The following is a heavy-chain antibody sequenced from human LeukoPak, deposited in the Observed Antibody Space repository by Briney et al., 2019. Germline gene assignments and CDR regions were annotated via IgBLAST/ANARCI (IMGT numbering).Heavy chain of an antibody. CDR2: MPYDGSNK. J-gene: IGHJ4*02. D-gene: IGHD6-19*01. V-gene: IGHV3-30*02. CDR1: GFIFSSYG. Sequence: GGSLRLSCAASGFIFSSYGMHWVRQAPGKGLEWVAFMPYDGSNKYYADSVKGRFTISRDNAKNSLYLQMNSLRAEDTAVYYCAREPYSSGLDYWGQGTLVTVSS. CDR3: AREPYSSGLDY.